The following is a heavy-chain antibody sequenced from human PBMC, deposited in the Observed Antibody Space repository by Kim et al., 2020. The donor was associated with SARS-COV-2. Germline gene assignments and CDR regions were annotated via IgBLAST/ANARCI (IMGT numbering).Heavy chain of an antibody. V-gene: IGHV4-39*01. Sequence: SETLSLTCTVSGGSISSSSYYWGWIRQPPGKGLEWIGSIYYSGSTYYNPSLKSRVTISVDTSKNQFSLKLSSVTAADTAVYYCARQNPPREKWDYDILTGYYSLDYWGQGTLVTVSS. CDR1: GGSISSSSYY. CDR3: ARQNPPREKWDYDILTGYYSLDY. J-gene: IGHJ4*02. D-gene: IGHD3-9*01. CDR2: IYYSGST.